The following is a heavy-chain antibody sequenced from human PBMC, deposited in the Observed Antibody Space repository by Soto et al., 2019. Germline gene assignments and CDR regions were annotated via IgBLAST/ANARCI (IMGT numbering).Heavy chain of an antibody. J-gene: IGHJ6*02. Sequence: EVQLVESGGGLVKPGGSLRLSCAASGFTFSNAWMNWVRQAPGKGLEWVGRIKSKTDGGTTDYAAPVKGRFTISRGDSKNTLYLQMNSLKTEDTAVYYCTTDPGAAAGTSDLGYYYYGMDVWGQGTTVTVSS. CDR3: TTDPGAAAGTSDLGYYYYGMDV. D-gene: IGHD6-13*01. CDR1: GFTFSNAW. V-gene: IGHV3-15*07. CDR2: IKSKTDGGTT.